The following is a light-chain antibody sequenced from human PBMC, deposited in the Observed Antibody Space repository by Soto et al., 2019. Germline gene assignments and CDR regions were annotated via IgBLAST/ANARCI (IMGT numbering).Light chain of an antibody. CDR2: KAS. CDR1: QSISGW. CDR3: QQYNTYSRT. Sequence: DIQMTQSPSTLSASVGDRVTITCRASQSISGWLAWYQQRPGKAPKLLIYKASSLESGVPSRFSGSGSGTEFTLTISSLQPDDFATYYCQQYNTYSRTFGPGTKVECK. J-gene: IGKJ1*01. V-gene: IGKV1-5*03.